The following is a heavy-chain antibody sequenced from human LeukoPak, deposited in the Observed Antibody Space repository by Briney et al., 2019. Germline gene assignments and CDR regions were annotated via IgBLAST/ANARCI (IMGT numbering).Heavy chain of an antibody. V-gene: IGHV4-39*07. CDR3: ARERRDGYGIQR. Sequence: SVTLSLTCTVSGGSITSSSYYWGWIRQPPGKGLEWIGSIYYSGSTYYNPSLKSRVTISVDTSKNQFSLKLSSVTAADTAVYYCARERRDGYGIQRWGQGTLVTVSS. D-gene: IGHD5-24*01. CDR2: IYYSGST. J-gene: IGHJ1*01. CDR1: GGSITSSSYY.